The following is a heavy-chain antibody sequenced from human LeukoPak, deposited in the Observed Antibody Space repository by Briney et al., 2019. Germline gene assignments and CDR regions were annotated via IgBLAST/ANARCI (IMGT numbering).Heavy chain of an antibody. CDR2: IYHSGST. CDR3: TALDFWSGYSVVY. D-gene: IGHD3-3*01. J-gene: IGHJ4*02. CDR1: GGSFSGYY. V-gene: IGHV4-34*01. Sequence: SETLSLTCAVYGGSFSGYYWSWIRQPPGKGLEWIGSIYHSGSTYYNPSLKSRVTISVDTSKNQFSLKLSSVTAADTAVYYCTALDFWSGYSVVYWGQGTLVTVSS.